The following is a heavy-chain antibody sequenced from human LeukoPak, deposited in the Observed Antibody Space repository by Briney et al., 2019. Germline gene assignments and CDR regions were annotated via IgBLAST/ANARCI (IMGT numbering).Heavy chain of an antibody. CDR2: ITSGTRT. V-gene: IGHV3-23*01. D-gene: IGHD6-19*01. CDR1: GFTFSDYY. CDR3: AKDLTWLV. Sequence: PGGSLRLSCAASGFTFSDYYMSWIRQAPGKGLEWVSGITSGTRTYYADSVKGRFAISRDNSKNTMYLQMNSLRAEDTAVYYCAKDLTWLVWGKGTTVTVSS. J-gene: IGHJ6*04.